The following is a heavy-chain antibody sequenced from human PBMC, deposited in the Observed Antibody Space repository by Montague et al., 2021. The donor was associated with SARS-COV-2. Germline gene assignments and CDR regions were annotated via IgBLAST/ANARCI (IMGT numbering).Heavy chain of an antibody. Sequence: SLRLSCAASGFTFSDYGMQWVRQSPDKGLEWVAVVAHDGSVKKYAESVKGRFTISRDNSQKTVSLQMDSLRVEDSGVYYCAKEGSAFSGSWFDCWGQGTLVTVSS. D-gene: IGHD6-13*01. CDR1: GFTFSDYG. CDR2: VAHDGSVK. V-gene: IGHV3-30*18. CDR3: AKEGSAFSGSWFDC. J-gene: IGHJ4*02.